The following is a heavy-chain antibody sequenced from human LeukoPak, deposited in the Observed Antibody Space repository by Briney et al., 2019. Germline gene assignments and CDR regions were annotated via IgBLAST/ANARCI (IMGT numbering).Heavy chain of an antibody. V-gene: IGHV3-23*01. Sequence: GGSLRLSCAASGFTFSIYAVSWLRQPPGKGLEWVSSVSGGGGTTYYADSVKGRFTISRDNSKSTLYLQMNSLRAEDTAVYYCANGDAGRPSEGLDYWGRGTLVTVSS. CDR1: GFTFSIYA. D-gene: IGHD6-6*01. CDR3: ANGDAGRPSEGLDY. J-gene: IGHJ4*02. CDR2: VSGGGGTT.